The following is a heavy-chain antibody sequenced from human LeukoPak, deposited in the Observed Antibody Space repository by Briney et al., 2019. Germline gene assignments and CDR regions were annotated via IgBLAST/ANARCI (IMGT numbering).Heavy chain of an antibody. CDR3: ARHGASGSYLYYFDY. D-gene: IGHD1-26*01. CDR2: IYYSGST. Sequence: PSETLSLTCTVAAGSISNYHWSWIRQTPGKGLEWIGYIYYSGSTNYNPSLKSRVTISVDTSKNQFSLKLSSVTAADTAVYFCARHGASGSYLYYFDYWGQGTLVTVSS. CDR1: AGSISNYH. J-gene: IGHJ4*02. V-gene: IGHV4-59*08.